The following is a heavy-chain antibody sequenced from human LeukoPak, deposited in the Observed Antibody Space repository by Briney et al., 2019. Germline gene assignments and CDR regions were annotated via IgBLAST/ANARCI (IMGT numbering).Heavy chain of an antibody. D-gene: IGHD5-12*01. V-gene: IGHV4-34*01. J-gene: IGHJ4*02. CDR1: GGSFSGYY. CDR3: ARVSLRPRGYSGYGVDY. CDR2: INHSGST. Sequence: SETLSLTCAVYGGSFSGYYWSWIRQPPGKGLEWIGEINHSGSTNYNPSLKSRVTISVGTSKNQFSLKLSPVTAADTAVYYCARVSLRPRGYSGYGVDYWGQGTLVTVSS.